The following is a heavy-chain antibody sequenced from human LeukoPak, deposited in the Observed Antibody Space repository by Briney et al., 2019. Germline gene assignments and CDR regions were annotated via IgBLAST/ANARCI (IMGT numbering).Heavy chain of an antibody. CDR3: ARSTFGSGSYYPGDAFDI. Sequence: SETLSLTCAVSGGSISSGGYSWSWIRQPPGKGLEWIGEIYHSGSTNYNPSLKSRVTISVDKSKNQFSLKLSSVTAADTAVYYCARSTFGSGSYYPGDAFDIWGQGTMVTVSS. J-gene: IGHJ3*02. V-gene: IGHV4-30-2*01. CDR1: GGSISSGGYS. CDR2: IYHSGST. D-gene: IGHD3-10*01.